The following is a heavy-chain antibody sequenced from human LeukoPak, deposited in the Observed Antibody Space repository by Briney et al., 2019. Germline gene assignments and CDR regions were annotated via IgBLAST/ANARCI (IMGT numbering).Heavy chain of an antibody. CDR2: IIPIFGTA. D-gene: IGHD6-6*01. Sequence: SVKVSCKASGGTFSSYAISWVRQAPGQGLEWMGGIIPIFGTANHAQKFQGRVTITADESTSTAYMELSSLRSEDTAVYYCASCSSHHDAFDIWGQGTMVTVSS. CDR1: GGTFSSYA. V-gene: IGHV1-69*13. J-gene: IGHJ3*02. CDR3: ASCSSHHDAFDI.